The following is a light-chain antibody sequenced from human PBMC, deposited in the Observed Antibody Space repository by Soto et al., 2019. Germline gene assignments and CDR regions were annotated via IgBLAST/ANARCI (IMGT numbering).Light chain of an antibody. CDR1: QSICNS. CDR3: RQRYNWPLT. Sequence: TVLTQSPATLSLSPGERATLSCKASQSICNSLGWFQQKPGQAPRLLIDDAFNRATGIPARFTGSGSGSDFTLNISSLEPEDFGVYYCRQRYNWPLTFGGGTKVEIK. V-gene: IGKV3-11*01. J-gene: IGKJ4*01. CDR2: DAF.